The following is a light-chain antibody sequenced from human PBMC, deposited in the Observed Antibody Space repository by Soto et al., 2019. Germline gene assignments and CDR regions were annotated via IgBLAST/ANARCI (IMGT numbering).Light chain of an antibody. CDR1: QSVSSSY. V-gene: IGKV3-20*01. J-gene: IGKJ3*01. CDR2: GAS. Sequence: EIELTQSPGTPSLSPGERATLSCRASQSVSSSYLAWYQQKPGQAPRLLIYGASSRATGIPDRFSGSGSGTDFTLTISRLEPEDFAVYSCQQDGSSPLFTFGPGTKVDI. CDR3: QQDGSSPLFT.